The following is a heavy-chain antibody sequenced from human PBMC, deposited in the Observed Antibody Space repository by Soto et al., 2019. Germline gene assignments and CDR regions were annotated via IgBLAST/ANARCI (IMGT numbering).Heavy chain of an antibody. CDR2: ISSSSSYT. J-gene: IGHJ4*02. D-gene: IGHD6-13*01. Sequence: PGGSLRLSCAASGFTFSDYYMSWIRQAPGKGLEWVSYISSSSSYTNYADSVKGRFTISRDNAKNSLYLQMNSLRAEDTAVYYGARGPQTQQLDRDYWGQGTLVTVSS. CDR3: ARGPQTQQLDRDY. CDR1: GFTFSDYY. V-gene: IGHV3-11*05.